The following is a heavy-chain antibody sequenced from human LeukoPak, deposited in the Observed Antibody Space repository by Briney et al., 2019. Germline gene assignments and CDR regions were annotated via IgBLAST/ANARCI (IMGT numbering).Heavy chain of an antibody. Sequence: GGSLRLSCAASRFTFSSYAMSWVRQAPGKGLEWVSAISGSGGSTYYADSVKGRFTISRDNSKNTLYLQMNSLRVEDTAVYYCAKGDCYDSIGRSYCHYYMDVWGKGTTVTVSS. CDR1: RFTFSSYA. J-gene: IGHJ6*03. D-gene: IGHD3-22*01. V-gene: IGHV3-23*01. CDR3: AKGDCYDSIGRSYCHYYMDV. CDR2: ISGSGGST.